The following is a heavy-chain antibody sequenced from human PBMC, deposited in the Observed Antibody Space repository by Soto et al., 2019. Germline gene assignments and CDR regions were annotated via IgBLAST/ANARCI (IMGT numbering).Heavy chain of an antibody. CDR1: GYSFATSG. J-gene: IGHJ4*02. V-gene: IGHV1-18*01. D-gene: IGHD3-22*01. Sequence: QVKLVQSGTEVKKPGASIKVSCKASGYSFATSGMTWVRQAPGQGLEWRGWISVYNGNTNYDPNIQARGTMTTDTSTTTAYLEVRNLRSDDTAVYYCARAGQYYDASGYADWGQGTLVTVSS. CDR3: ARAGQYYDASGYAD. CDR2: ISVYNGNT.